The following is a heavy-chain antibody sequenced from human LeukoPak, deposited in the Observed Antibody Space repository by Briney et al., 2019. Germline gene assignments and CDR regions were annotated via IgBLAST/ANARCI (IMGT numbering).Heavy chain of an antibody. Sequence: PGGSLRLSCAASGFTFSSYWMHWVRQAPGKGLVWVSRINTDGSSTSYADSVKGRFTISRDNAKNTLYLQMNSLRAEDTAVYYCARAGPFTIFGVVTAFDPWGQGTPVTVSS. CDR1: GFTFSSYW. CDR2: INTDGSST. V-gene: IGHV3-74*01. CDR3: ARAGPFTIFGVVTAFDP. D-gene: IGHD3-3*01. J-gene: IGHJ5*02.